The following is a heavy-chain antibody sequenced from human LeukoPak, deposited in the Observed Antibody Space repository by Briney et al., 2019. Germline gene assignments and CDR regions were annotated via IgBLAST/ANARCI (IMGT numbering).Heavy chain of an antibody. CDR2: IIPIFGTA. V-gene: IGHV1-69*13. CDR3: ASTSIAALNNWFDP. J-gene: IGHJ5*02. CDR1: GGTFSSYA. D-gene: IGHD6-6*01. Sequence: GASVKVSCKASGGTFSSYAISWVRQAPGQGLEWMGGIIPIFGTANYAQKFQGRVTITADESTSTAYMELSSLRSEDTAVYYCASTSIAALNNWFDPWGQGTLVTVSS.